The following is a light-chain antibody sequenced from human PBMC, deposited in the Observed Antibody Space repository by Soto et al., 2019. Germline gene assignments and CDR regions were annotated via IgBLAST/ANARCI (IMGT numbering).Light chain of an antibody. Sequence: DIQMTQSPSSVSASIGDRVTITCRASQGINSWLTWYQQKPGKAPKLLIYAASSLHSGVPSRFSGSGSGTDFTLAISSLQPEDFATYYCQQSYIRPLTFGGGTTVEIK. CDR2: AAS. CDR1: QGINSW. CDR3: QQSYIRPLT. V-gene: IGKV1-12*01. J-gene: IGKJ4*01.